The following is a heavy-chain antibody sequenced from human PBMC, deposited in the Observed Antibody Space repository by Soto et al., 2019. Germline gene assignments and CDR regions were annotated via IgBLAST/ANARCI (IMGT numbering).Heavy chain of an antibody. Sequence: ASVKVSYKASGGTFSSYAISWVRQAPGQGLEWMGGIIPIFGTANYAQKFQGRVTITADESTSTAYMELSSLRSEDTAVYYCARVTTVTTFDYWGQGTLVTVSS. J-gene: IGHJ4*02. CDR3: ARVTTVTTFDY. V-gene: IGHV1-69*13. D-gene: IGHD4-17*01. CDR1: GGTFSSYA. CDR2: IIPIFGTA.